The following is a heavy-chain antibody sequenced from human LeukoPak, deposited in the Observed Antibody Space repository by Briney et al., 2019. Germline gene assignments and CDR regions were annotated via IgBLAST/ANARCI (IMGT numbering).Heavy chain of an antibody. CDR2: INPSGGST. D-gene: IGHD4-23*01. J-gene: IGHJ5*02. CDR1: GYTFTSYY. V-gene: IGHV1-46*01. Sequence: GASVKVSCKASGYTFTSYYMYWVRQAPGQGLEWMGIINPSGGSTSYAQKFQGRVTMTRDTSTSTVYMELSSLRSEDTAVYYCARGGSNYGGNTYNWFDPWGQGTLVTVSS. CDR3: ARGGSNYGGNTYNWFDP.